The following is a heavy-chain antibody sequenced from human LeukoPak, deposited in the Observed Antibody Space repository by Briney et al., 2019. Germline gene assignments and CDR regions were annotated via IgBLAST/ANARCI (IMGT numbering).Heavy chain of an antibody. CDR3: AKDGISGWYGNHFDF. Sequence: PGGSLRLSCAASGFTFSSFWMSWVRQAPGKGLEWVANIKKDGSDKYYVDSVKGRFTISRDNSKNTLYLQISSLRAEDTAIYYCAKDGISGWYGNHFDFWGQGTLVTGSS. J-gene: IGHJ4*02. CDR2: IKKDGSDK. CDR1: GFTFSSFW. D-gene: IGHD6-19*01. V-gene: IGHV3-7*03.